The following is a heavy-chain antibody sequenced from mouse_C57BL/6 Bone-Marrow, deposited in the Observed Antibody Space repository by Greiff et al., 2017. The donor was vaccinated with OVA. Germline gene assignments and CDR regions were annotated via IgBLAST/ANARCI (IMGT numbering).Heavy chain of an antibody. V-gene: IGHV1-80*01. CDR1: GYAFSSYW. D-gene: IGHD6-2*01. CDR2: IYPGDGDT. Sequence: VKLVESGAELVKPGASVKISCKASGYAFSSYWMNWVKQRPGKGLEWIGQIYPGDGDTNYNGKFKGKATLTADKSSSTAYMQLSSLTSEDSAVYFCARERRSLYWYFDVWGTGTTVTVSS. CDR3: ARERRSLYWYFDV. J-gene: IGHJ1*03.